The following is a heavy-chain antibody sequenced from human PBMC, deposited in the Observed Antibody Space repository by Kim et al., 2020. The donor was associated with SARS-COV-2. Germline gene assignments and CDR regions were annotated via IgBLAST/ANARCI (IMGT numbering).Heavy chain of an antibody. J-gene: IGHJ4*02. Sequence: SETLSLTCTVSGGSISSDYWSWIRQPPGKTLEYIGYISYTKGTHYNSSLKSRVTISVDTSKNLFSLTGNSVSAADTAIYYCARVKGGRLLFDYWGQGTLVPVSS. V-gene: IGHV4-59*01. CDR3: ARVKGGRLLFDY. CDR1: GGSISSDY. CDR2: ISYTKGT. D-gene: IGHD4-17*01.